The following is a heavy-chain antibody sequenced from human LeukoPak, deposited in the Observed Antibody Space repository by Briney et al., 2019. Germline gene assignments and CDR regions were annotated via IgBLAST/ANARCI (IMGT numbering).Heavy chain of an antibody. V-gene: IGHV3-23*01. CDR3: AKDARGFQLHRGAFDI. D-gene: IGHD2-2*01. Sequence: GGSLRLSCAASGFTFSSYGMSWVRQAPGKGLERVSTISVSGRSTYYADSVKGRFTISRDNSENTLYLQMNSLRGEDTAIYFCAKDARGFQLHRGAFDIWGQGTMVTVSS. CDR1: GFTFSSYG. J-gene: IGHJ3*02. CDR2: ISVSGRST.